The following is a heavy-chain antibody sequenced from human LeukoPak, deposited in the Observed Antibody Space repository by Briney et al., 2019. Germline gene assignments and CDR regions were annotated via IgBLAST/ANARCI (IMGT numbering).Heavy chain of an antibody. D-gene: IGHD3-10*01. CDR3: ARGRYYYGSGSTFDY. CDR1: GLTFSSYW. CDR2: INSDGSST. Sequence: PGGSLRLSCAASGLTFSSYWMHWVRQAPGKGLVWVSRINSDGSSTSYADSVKGRFTISRDNAKNTLYLQMNSLRAEDTAVYYCARGRYYYGSGSTFDYWGQGTLVTVSS. J-gene: IGHJ4*02. V-gene: IGHV3-74*01.